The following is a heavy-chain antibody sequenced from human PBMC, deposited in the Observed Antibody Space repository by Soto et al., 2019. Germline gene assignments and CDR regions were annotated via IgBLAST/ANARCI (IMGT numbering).Heavy chain of an antibody. J-gene: IGHJ5*02. Sequence: PSEPLSLTCTVSGGSISSGGYYWSWIRQHPGKGLEWIGYIYYSGSTYYNPSLKSRVTISVDTSKNQFSLKLSSVTAADTAVYYCARWVHNSSGWYLNWFDPWGQGTLVTVSS. CDR3: ARWVHNSSGWYLNWFDP. CDR1: GGSISSGGYY. V-gene: IGHV4-31*03. CDR2: IYYSGST. D-gene: IGHD6-19*01.